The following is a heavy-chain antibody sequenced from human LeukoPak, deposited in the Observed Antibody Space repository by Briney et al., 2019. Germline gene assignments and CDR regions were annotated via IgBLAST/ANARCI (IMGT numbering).Heavy chain of an antibody. CDR1: GGSFSGYY. Sequence: PSETLSLTCAVYGGSFSGYYWTWIRQPPGKGREWIGEINHSGSTNYNPSLKSRVTISVDTSKTQFSLNLSSVTAADTAVYYCARGNRPGYCSSTSCYYYYYMDVWGKGTTVTVSS. CDR2: INHSGST. V-gene: IGHV4-34*01. CDR3: ARGNRPGYCSSTSCYYYYYMDV. D-gene: IGHD2-2*01. J-gene: IGHJ6*03.